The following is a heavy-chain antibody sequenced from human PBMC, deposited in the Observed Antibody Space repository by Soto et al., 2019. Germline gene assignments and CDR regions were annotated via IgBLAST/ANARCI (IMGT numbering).Heavy chain of an antibody. CDR2: IYYSGST. CDR3: ARGGIPPSGYGIASAMDV. V-gene: IGHV4-39*01. CDR1: GVTISGSRYY. D-gene: IGHD1-26*01. J-gene: IGHJ6*02. Sequence: PETLSLTCTASGVTISGSRYYWGWIRPPPGRGLGWTGNIYYSGSTYYTPALKRRVTLSVDTSKNQFSLNLNSVTAADTAVYYCARGGIPPSGYGIASAMDVWGQGTTVTVS.